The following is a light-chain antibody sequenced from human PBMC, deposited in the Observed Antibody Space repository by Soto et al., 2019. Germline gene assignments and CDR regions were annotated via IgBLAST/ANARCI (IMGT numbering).Light chain of an antibody. CDR3: QSYDSSLSAPYV. J-gene: IGLJ1*01. Sequence: QSVLTQPPSVSGAPGQRVTISCTGSSSNIGAGYGVHWYQHLPGTAPKPLIYGNNNRPSGVPDRFSASKSGPSASLAITGLQADDEADYYCQSYDSSLSAPYVFGTGTKGTVL. V-gene: IGLV1-40*01. CDR1: SSNIGAGYG. CDR2: GNN.